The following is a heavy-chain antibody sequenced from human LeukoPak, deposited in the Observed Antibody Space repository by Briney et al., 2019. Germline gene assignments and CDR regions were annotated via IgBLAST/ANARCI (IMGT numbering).Heavy chain of an antibody. Sequence: SETLSLTCTVSGASVTSYYWSWIRQPVGKGLEWFGRIYTNGTVNYNPSLKSRVTMSRETSKNQFSLKLTSVTAADTAVYYCARLLGSSGYAGDWYFDLWGRGILVTVSS. J-gene: IGHJ2*01. CDR2: IYTNGTV. CDR3: ARLLGSSGYAGDWYFDL. V-gene: IGHV4-4*07. D-gene: IGHD3-22*01. CDR1: GASVTSYY.